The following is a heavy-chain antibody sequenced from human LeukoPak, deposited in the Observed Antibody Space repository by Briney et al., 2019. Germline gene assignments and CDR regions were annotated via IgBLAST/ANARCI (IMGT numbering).Heavy chain of an antibody. CDR3: ARAPMGRGALY. J-gene: IGHJ4*02. CDR2: MNRVSGNA. Sequence: ASVKVSCKASGYTFTGYYMHWVRQAPGQGLEWMGWMNRVSGNAGSAQKFQGRVTLTKDTSMSTAYMEVTSLRSDDTAFYYCARAPMGRGALYWGQGTLVTVNS. CDR1: GYTFTGYY. D-gene: IGHD3-10*01. V-gene: IGHV1-2*02.